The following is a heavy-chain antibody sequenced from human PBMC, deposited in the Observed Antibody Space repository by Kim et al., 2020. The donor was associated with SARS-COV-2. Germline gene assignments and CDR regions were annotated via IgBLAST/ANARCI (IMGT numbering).Heavy chain of an antibody. Sequence: SVKVSCKTSGGTFNTYAISWVRQAAGQGLEWMGGIIPIFATANYAQKFQGRVTITADESTRTAYMEVSSLRSEDTAVYYCAVNSDTNSWYGDYWGQGTLLTVSS. D-gene: IGHD6-13*01. CDR2: IIPIFATA. CDR1: GGTFNTYA. J-gene: IGHJ4*02. CDR3: AVNSDTNSWYGDY. V-gene: IGHV1-69*13.